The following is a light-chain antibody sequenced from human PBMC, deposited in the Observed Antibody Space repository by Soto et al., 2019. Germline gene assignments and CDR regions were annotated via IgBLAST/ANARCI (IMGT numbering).Light chain of an antibody. J-gene: IGLJ2*01. CDR1: SGSIASKY. CDR3: QSYYTSNVV. CDR2: EAN. V-gene: IGLV6-57*01. Sequence: NFMLTQPRSVSESPGKTVTISCTRSSGSIASKYVQWYQQLQGGHPTTVIFEANTRPSGVPDRFSGSIDSASNSASLTIAGLTKEDEAAYYCQSYYTSNVVFGGGTNLTVL.